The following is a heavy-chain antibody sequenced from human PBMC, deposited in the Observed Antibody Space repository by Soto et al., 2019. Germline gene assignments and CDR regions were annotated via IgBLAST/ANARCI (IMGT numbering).Heavy chain of an antibody. CDR2: IKHKTDTGTT. D-gene: IGHD5-18*01. CDR1: GFIFNNAW. Sequence: EVQLVESGGGLVKPGGSLRLSCAASGFIFNNAWMNWVRQAPGKGLEWVGRIKHKTDTGTTDYAAPVKGRFTISRDDSKNTLYLQMNSLKTEDTAVYYWATDSAGAQSGVADTAYPYYYYCGMAVWGQGTTVTVSS. CDR3: ATDSAGAQSGVADTAYPYYYYCGMAV. J-gene: IGHJ6*02. V-gene: IGHV3-15*07.